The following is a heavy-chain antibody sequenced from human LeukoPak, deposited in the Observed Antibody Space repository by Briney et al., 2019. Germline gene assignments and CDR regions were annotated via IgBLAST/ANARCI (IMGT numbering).Heavy chain of an antibody. CDR3: ARGELETDYYYYGMDV. CDR2: TYYRSKWYN. CDR1: GDSVSSNSAA. J-gene: IGHJ6*02. D-gene: IGHD1-1*01. Sequence: SQTLSLTCAISGDSVSSNSAASNWVRQSPSRGLEWLGRTYYRSKWYNDYAVSVKSRITINPDTSKNQFSLQLNSVTPEDTAVYYCARGELETDYYYYGMDVWGQGTTVTVSS. V-gene: IGHV6-1*01.